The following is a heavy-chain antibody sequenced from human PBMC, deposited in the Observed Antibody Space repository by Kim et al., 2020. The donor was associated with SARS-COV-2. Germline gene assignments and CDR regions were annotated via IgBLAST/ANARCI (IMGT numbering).Heavy chain of an antibody. J-gene: IGHJ5*02. CDR2: FYYNGNT. V-gene: IGHV4-39*01. Sequence: SETLSLTCSVSEDSFVSARSHWAWIRQPPGKGLEWIGSFYYNGNTYFNPSLKSRAIISVDSPNNQLSLRLTSVTAADTAVYYCARQNLLLGASKDYHDLWGHGILVTVSS. CDR1: EDSFVSARSH. D-gene: IGHD3-10*01. CDR3: ARQNLLLGASKDYHDL.